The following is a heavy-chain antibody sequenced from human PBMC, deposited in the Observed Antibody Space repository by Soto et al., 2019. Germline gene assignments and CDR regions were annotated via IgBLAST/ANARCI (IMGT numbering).Heavy chain of an antibody. CDR2: IHHSETT. V-gene: IGHV4-4*02. Sequence: SETLSLTCAVSGASVSSTKWWSWVRQSPGKGLEWIGEIHHSETTNYNPSLESRVTISIDKSKNQFSLNLSSVTAADTAVYYCAREPLTWGQGTLVTVSS. CDR3: AREPLT. CDR1: GASVSSTKW. J-gene: IGHJ4*02.